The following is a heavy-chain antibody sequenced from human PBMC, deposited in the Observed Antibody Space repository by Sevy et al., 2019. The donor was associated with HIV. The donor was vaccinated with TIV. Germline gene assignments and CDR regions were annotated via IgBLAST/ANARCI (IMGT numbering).Heavy chain of an antibody. CDR3: AIGGDMFVWDGLDV. J-gene: IGHJ6*02. D-gene: IGHD3-10*02. CDR1: GYILSDLA. Sequence: ASVKVSCKVSGYILSDLALHWVRQAPGKGLEWMGGFDPEKNEMFYAQKFEGRVTMTEDTATDTAYMEVNSRTTEDTAVFYCAIGGDMFVWDGLDVWGQGTTVTVSS. V-gene: IGHV1-24*01. CDR2: FDPEKNEM.